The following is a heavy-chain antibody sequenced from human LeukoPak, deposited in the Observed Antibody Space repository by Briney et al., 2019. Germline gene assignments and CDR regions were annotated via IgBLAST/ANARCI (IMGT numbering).Heavy chain of an antibody. CDR3: VRDPSNSGWAFDF. Sequence: GGSLRLSCAASGFTFSTYAMHWVRQAPGKGLEWVAMIWYNGKNKHYADSVKGRFTISRDNSKNTLDLQMNSLRADDTAVYYCVRDPSNSGWAFDFWGQGTLVTVSS. CDR2: IWYNGKNK. J-gene: IGHJ4*02. CDR1: GFTFSTYA. V-gene: IGHV3-33*01. D-gene: IGHD6-19*01.